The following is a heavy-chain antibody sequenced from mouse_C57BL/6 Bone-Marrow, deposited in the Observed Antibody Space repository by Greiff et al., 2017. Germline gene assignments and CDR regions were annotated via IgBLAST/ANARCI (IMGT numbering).Heavy chain of an antibody. V-gene: IGHV1-54*01. J-gene: IGHJ2*01. D-gene: IGHD1-1*01. CDR1: GYAFTNYL. Sequence: QVHVKQSGAELVRPGTSVKVSCKASGYAFTNYLIEWVKQRPGQGLEWIGVINPGSGGTNYNEKFKGKATLTVEKSSSTAYMQLSSLTSADSAVYFCATHYYYGSSYEDYWGQGTTLTVSS. CDR2: INPGSGGT. CDR3: ATHYYYGSSYEDY.